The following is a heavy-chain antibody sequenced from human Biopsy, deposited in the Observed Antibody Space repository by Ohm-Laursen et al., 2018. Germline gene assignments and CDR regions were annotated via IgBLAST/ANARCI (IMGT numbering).Heavy chain of an antibody. J-gene: IGHJ4*02. CDR3: ARVGVGAPSIDYFDS. D-gene: IGHD1-26*01. V-gene: IGHV4-59*01. CDR2: IYYSGSI. Sequence: GTLSLTCTVSGGSIYNFFWSWIRQPPGKGLEWIGYIYYSGSINYNPSLKSRVTISVDRSKNHFSLELSSVTAADTAVYYCARVGVGAPSIDYFDSWGQGALVTVSS. CDR1: GGSIYNFF.